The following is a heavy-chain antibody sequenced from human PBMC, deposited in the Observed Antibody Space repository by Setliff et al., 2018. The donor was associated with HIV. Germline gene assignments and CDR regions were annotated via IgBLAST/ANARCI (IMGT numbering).Heavy chain of an antibody. CDR1: GYSISSGYY. D-gene: IGHD2-15*01. CDR3: ARNPCSGGSCPDAFDI. V-gene: IGHV4-38-2*02. CDR2: IYHSGTT. Sequence: SETLSLTCTVSGYSISSGYYWGWIRQPPGKGLEWVGSIYHSGTTYYNPSLKSRVTIPVDTSKNQLSLKLSSVTAADTAVYYCARNPCSGGSCPDAFDIWGQGTMVTVSS. J-gene: IGHJ3*02.